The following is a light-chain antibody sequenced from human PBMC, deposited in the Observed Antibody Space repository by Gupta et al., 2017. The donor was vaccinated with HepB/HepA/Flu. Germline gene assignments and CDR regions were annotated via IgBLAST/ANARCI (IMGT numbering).Light chain of an antibody. CDR1: QSISSW. CDR3: QQDNSYPWT. V-gene: IGKV1-5*03. CDR2: KAS. Sequence: DIQMTQSPSTLSASVGDRVTITCRASQSISSWLAWYQQKPGNAPKLLIYKASSLESGVPSRFSGSGSGTEFTLTSSSLQPDDFATYYCQQDNSYPWTFGQGTKVEIK. J-gene: IGKJ1*01.